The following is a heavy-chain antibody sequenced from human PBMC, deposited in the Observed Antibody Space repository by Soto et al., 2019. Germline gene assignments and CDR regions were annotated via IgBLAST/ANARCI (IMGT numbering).Heavy chain of an antibody. Sequence: LXLSCAASGFTFSSYSMSWVRQAPGKGLECVSAISGSGGSTYYADSVKGRFTISRDNSKNTLYLQMNSLRAEDTAVYYCAKFQYDFWSGYYTHWGQGTLVTVSS. CDR3: AKFQYDFWSGYYTH. CDR1: GFTFSSYS. J-gene: IGHJ4*02. CDR2: ISGSGGST. D-gene: IGHD3-3*01. V-gene: IGHV3-23*01.